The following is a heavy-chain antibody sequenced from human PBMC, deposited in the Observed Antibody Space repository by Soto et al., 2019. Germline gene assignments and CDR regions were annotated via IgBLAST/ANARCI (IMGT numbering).Heavy chain of an antibody. CDR2: IIPIFGTA. Sequence: ASVKVSCKASGGTFSSYAISWVRQAPGQGLEWMGGIIPIFGTANYAQKFQGRVTITADESTSTAYMELSSLRSEDTAVYYCASPIAVAGTRYFQHWGQGTLVTVSS. D-gene: IGHD6-19*01. CDR1: GGTFSSYA. J-gene: IGHJ1*01. CDR3: ASPIAVAGTRYFQH. V-gene: IGHV1-69*13.